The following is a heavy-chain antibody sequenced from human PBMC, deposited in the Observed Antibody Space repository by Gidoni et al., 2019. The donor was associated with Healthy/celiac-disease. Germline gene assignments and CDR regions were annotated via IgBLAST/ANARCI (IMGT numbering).Heavy chain of an antibody. CDR3: ARAGGIEIYYYYMDV. Sequence: QVQLVQSGAEVKKPGSSVKVSCKASGGTFRSYAISWVRQAPGPGLEWMGGIIPIFGTANYAQKFQGRVTITADESTSTAYMELSSLRSEDTAVYYCARAGGIEIYYYYMDVWGKGTTVTVSS. CDR1: GGTFRSYA. V-gene: IGHV1-69*01. CDR2: IIPIFGTA. J-gene: IGHJ6*03. D-gene: IGHD2-15*01.